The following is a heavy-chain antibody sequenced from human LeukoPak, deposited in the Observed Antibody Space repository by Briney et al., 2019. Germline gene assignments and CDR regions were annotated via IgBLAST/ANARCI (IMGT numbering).Heavy chain of an antibody. J-gene: IGHJ4*02. CDR2: IYYSGST. CDR1: GGSISSYY. V-gene: IGHV4-59*01. Sequence: SETLSLTCTVSGGSISSYYWSWIRQPPGKGLEWIGYIYYSGSTNYNPSLKSRVTISVDTSKNQFSLKLSSVTAADTAVYYCARDPDEISGSYFDYWGQGTLVTVSS. CDR3: ARDPDEISGSYFDY. D-gene: IGHD1-26*01.